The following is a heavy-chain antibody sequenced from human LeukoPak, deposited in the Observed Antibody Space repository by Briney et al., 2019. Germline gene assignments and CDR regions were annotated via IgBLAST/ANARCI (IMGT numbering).Heavy chain of an antibody. D-gene: IGHD2-2*01. J-gene: IGHJ3*02. CDR1: GFTFSSSE. CDR2: IATSGSAI. V-gene: IGHV3-48*03. Sequence: GVLRLSCAASGFTFSSSEVSWVRQASGKGLEWVSYIATSGSAIYYADSVKGRFTISRDKAKNSLYLQMNSLRAEDMAVYYCVRGGYCSSTICYWYNAFDMWGQGTMVTVSS. CDR3: VRGGYCSSTICYWYNAFDM.